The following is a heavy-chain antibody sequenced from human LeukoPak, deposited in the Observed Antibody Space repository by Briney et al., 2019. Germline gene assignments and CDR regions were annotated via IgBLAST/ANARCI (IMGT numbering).Heavy chain of an antibody. D-gene: IGHD3-16*01. V-gene: IGHV3-9*01. Sequence: GGSLRLSCAASGFTFDDYAMHWVRQAPGKGLEWVSGISWNSGSIGYADSVKGRFTISRDNAKNSLYLQMNSLRAEDTALYYCAXGGEFRRTXASFDYWGQGTLVTVSS. CDR2: ISWNSGSI. CDR1: GFTFDDYA. CDR3: AXGGEFRRTXASFDY. J-gene: IGHJ4*02.